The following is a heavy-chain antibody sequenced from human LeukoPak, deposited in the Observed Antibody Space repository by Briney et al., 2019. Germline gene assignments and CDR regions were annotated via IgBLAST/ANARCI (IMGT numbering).Heavy chain of an antibody. J-gene: IGHJ4*02. CDR1: GFTFSSYA. Sequence: PGGSLRLSCAASGFTFSSYAMSWVRQAPGKGLEWVSAISSSGSGTYYPDSVKGRFTISRDNSKNTVYLQMNSLRAEDTAVYYCAREDTAMAQGFDYWGQGTLVTVSS. D-gene: IGHD5-18*01. CDR2: ISSSGSGT. V-gene: IGHV3-23*01. CDR3: AREDTAMAQGFDY.